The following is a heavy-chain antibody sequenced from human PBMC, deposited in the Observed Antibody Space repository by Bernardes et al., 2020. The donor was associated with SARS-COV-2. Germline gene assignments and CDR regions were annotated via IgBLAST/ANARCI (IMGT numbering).Heavy chain of an antibody. CDR3: ARAPRYCSAGTCYGAFDI. Sequence: GGSLRLSCAASGFTFRNYGMHWVRQAPGKGLEWVAVVWYDGSNNYFVDSVKGRFTLSRDTSKNTVYLQMNSLRAEDTAVYYCARAPRYCSAGTCYGAFDIWGQGTMVTVSS. V-gene: IGHV3-33*08. CDR1: GFTFRNYG. J-gene: IGHJ3*02. D-gene: IGHD2-15*01. CDR2: VWYDGSNN.